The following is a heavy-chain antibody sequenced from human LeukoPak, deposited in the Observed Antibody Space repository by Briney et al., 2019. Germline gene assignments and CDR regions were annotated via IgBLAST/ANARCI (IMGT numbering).Heavy chain of an antibody. CDR3: ATITMIVAMGY. CDR1: GYTLTELS. CDR2: FDPEDGET. Sequence: ASVKVSCKVSGYTLTELSMHWVRQAPGRGLEWRGGFDPEDGETIYAQKLQGRGTMTEDTSTETAYMELSSLRSEDTAVYYCATITMIVAMGYWGQGTLVTVSS. D-gene: IGHD3-22*01. V-gene: IGHV1-24*01. J-gene: IGHJ4*02.